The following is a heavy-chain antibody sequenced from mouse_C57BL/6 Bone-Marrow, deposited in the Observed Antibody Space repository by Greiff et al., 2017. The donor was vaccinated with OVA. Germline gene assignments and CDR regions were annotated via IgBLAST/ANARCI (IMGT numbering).Heavy chain of an antibody. CDR2: IDPENGDT. CDR1: GFNIKDDY. D-gene: IGHD1-1*02. Sequence: EVHLVESGAELVRPGASVKLSCTASGFNIKDDYMHWVKQRPEQGLEWIGWIDPENGDTEYASKFQGKATITADTSSNTAYLQLSSLTSEDTAVYYCTRTPDYGRYAMDYWGQGTSVTVSS. V-gene: IGHV14-4*01. CDR3: TRTPDYGRYAMDY. J-gene: IGHJ4*01.